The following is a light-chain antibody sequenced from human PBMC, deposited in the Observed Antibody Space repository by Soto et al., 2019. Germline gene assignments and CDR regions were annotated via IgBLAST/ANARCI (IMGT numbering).Light chain of an antibody. CDR2: LNSDGSH. J-gene: IGLJ3*02. V-gene: IGLV4-69*01. Sequence: QAVVTQPPSASASLGASVKLTCTLSSGHNSYAIAWHQQQPEKGPRYLMKLNSDGSHSKGDGIPDRFSGSSSGAERYLTIXXXXXXXEADYYCQTWSTDIRVFGGGTKVTV. CDR3: QTWSTDIRV. CDR1: SGHNSYA.